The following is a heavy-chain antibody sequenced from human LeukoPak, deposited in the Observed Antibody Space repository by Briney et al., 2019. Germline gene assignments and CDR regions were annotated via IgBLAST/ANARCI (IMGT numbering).Heavy chain of an antibody. CDR2: IYYSGST. CDR3: ARHDRAYSSGWFYYFDY. J-gene: IGHJ4*02. Sequence: SETLSLTCTVSGGSISSSSYYWGWIRQPPGKGLEWIGCIYYSGSTYYNPSLKSRVTQSVDTSKSQFSLKLSSVTAADTAVYYCARHDRAYSSGWFYYFDYWGQGTLVTVSS. V-gene: IGHV4-39*01. CDR1: GGSISSSSYY. D-gene: IGHD6-19*01.